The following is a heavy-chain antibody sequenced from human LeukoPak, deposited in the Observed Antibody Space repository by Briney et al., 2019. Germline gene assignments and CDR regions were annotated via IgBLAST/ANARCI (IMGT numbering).Heavy chain of an antibody. V-gene: IGHV4-61*02. CDR3: ARSGLTYYYDSSGYYYLGY. D-gene: IGHD3-22*01. CDR2: IYTSGST. Sequence: SQTLSLTCTVSGGSISSGSYYWSWIRQPAGKGLESVGRIYTSGSTNYNPSFKSRVTISVDTSKNQFSLKLTSVTAADTAVYYCARSGLTYYYDSSGYYYLGYWGQGTLVTVSS. CDR1: GGSISSGSYY. J-gene: IGHJ4*02.